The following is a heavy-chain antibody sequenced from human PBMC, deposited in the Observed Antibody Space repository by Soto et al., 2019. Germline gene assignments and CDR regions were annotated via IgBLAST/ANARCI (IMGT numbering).Heavy chain of an antibody. J-gene: IGHJ4*02. D-gene: IGHD3-10*01. V-gene: IGHV4-39*01. CDR1: GGSIRSSSYY. CDR2: VFYNGNT. CDR3: ARFPYWGSGTD. Sequence: QVQLQESGPRLVKPSETLSLTCTVSGGSIRSSSYYWVWIRQPPGKGLEWIGSVFYNGNTYYSPSLKSRITISVDTSQNQFSLRLYSVTAADTALYHCARFPYWGSGTDWGQGIPVTVSS.